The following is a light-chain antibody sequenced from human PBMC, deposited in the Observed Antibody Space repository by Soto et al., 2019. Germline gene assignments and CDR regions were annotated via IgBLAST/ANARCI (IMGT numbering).Light chain of an antibody. Sequence: QSALTQPPSVSGSPGQSVTISCPGTSTGFVSYNRVSWYQQPPGTAPKLMIYEVSKRPSGVPDRFSGSKSGNTASLTISGLQAADEADYYCSLYTSENAYVFGTGTKVTVL. CDR1: STGFVSYNR. V-gene: IGLV2-18*01. CDR3: SLYTSENAYV. J-gene: IGLJ1*01. CDR2: EVS.